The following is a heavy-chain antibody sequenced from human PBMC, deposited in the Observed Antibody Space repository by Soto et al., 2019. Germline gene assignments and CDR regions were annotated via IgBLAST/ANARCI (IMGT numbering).Heavy chain of an antibody. CDR3: ARSTCDPDYYDSSGYYPLLMH. D-gene: IGHD3-22*01. V-gene: IGHV4-59*01. J-gene: IGHJ4*02. Sequence: PSETLSLTCTVSGGSISSYYWSWIRQPPGKGLEWIGYIYYSGSTNYNPSLKSRVTISVDTSKNQFSLKLSSVTAADTAVYYCARSTCDPDYYDSSGYYPLLMHWGQGTLVTVSS. CDR1: GGSISSYY. CDR2: IYYSGST.